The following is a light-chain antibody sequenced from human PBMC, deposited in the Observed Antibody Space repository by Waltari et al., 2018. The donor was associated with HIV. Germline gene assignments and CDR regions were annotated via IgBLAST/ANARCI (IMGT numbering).Light chain of an antibody. J-gene: IGLJ3*02. CDR1: SSPIGTNP. Sequence: QSVLTQPPSASGTPGQRVTISCSASSSPIGTNPVHWYQHLPRSAPKLLIYSNNQRPSVVPDRFSASKSGTSASLAISGLRSEDEAEYYCAAWDENLNGLFGGGTKLTVL. V-gene: IGLV1-44*01. CDR3: AAWDENLNGL. CDR2: SNN.